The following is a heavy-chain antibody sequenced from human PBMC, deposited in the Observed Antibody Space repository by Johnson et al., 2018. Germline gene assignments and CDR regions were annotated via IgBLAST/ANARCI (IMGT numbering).Heavy chain of an antibody. D-gene: IGHD4-11*01. V-gene: IGHV3-23*01. CDR1: GFTFSTYA. CDR2: IISSGDTT. Sequence: VQLQESGGGLVQPGGSLRLSCAASGFTFSTYAMTWVRQAPGKGLEWVSAIISSGDTTFYTDSVKGRFAISRDNARNTLFLQMNSLRDEDTAIYYCAREDYNKSLNFYCYAVDVWVQGTMVTVS. CDR3: AREDYNKSLNFYCYAVDV. J-gene: IGHJ6*02.